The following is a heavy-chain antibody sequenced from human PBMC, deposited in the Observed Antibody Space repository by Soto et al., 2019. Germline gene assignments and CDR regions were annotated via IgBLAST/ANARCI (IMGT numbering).Heavy chain of an antibody. CDR2: IYSGGST. V-gene: IGHV3-53*01. CDR3: AREDYYDSSGYYGY. Sequence: PGGSLRLSCAASGFTVSSNYMSWVRQAPGKGLEWVSVIYSGGSTYYADSVKGRFTISRDNSKNTLYLQMSSLRAEDTAVYYCAREDYYDSSGYYGYWGQGTLVTVSS. CDR1: GFTVSSNY. J-gene: IGHJ4*02. D-gene: IGHD3-22*01.